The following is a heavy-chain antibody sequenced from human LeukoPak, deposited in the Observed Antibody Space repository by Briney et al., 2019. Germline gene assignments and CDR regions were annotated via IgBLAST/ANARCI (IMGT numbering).Heavy chain of an antibody. V-gene: IGHV3-74*01. CDR3: ARWGHGLDV. J-gene: IGHJ6*02. CDR1: GFTFSSYW. D-gene: IGHD3-16*01. Sequence: PGGSLRLSCAASGFTFSSYWMHWVRQVPGKGLVWVSRINTDGRITVYADSVKGRFTISRDNAQNTLYLQMNSLKDEDTAVYYCARWGHGLDVWGQGTTVTVSS. CDR2: INTDGRIT.